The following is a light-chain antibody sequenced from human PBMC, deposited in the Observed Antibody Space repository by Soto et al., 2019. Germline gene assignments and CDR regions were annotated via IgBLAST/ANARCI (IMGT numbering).Light chain of an antibody. J-gene: IGKJ4*01. CDR1: QSLVHSDGNTY. V-gene: IGKV2-30*02. Sequence: DVVMTQSPLSLPVTLGQPASISCRSSQSLVHSDGNTYLNWFQQRPGQSPRRLIYKVSYRDSGVPDRFRGNGVCTNFTLKISRVESVFVGIYYCVQSTLWPPLTVGGGTNVEIK. CDR3: VQSTLWPPLT. CDR2: KVS.